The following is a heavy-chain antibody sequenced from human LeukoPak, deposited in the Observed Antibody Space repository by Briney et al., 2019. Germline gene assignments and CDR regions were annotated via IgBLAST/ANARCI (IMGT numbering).Heavy chain of an antibody. CDR3: AKGVMAAGGLRGFDY. CDR1: GGSLSSYY. CDR2: IYYSGSA. D-gene: IGHD6-13*01. J-gene: IGHJ4*02. V-gene: IGHV4-59*01. Sequence: PSETLSLTCTVSGGSLSSYYWSWIRQPPGKGLEWIGYIYYSGSAKYNPSLKSRVTISVDTSKNQFSLKLSSVTAGDTAVYYCAKGVMAAGGLRGFDYWGQGTLVTVSS.